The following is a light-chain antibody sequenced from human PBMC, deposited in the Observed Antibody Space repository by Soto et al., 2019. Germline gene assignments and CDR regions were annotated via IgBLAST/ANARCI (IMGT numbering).Light chain of an antibody. CDR2: KAS. J-gene: IGKJ3*01. Sequence: DIQMTQSPSTLSASVGDRVTITCRASQSISSWLAWYQQKPGKAPKLLIYKASSLESGVPSRFSGRGSGTEFTLTISSLQPDDFATYYGQQYNSYSITFGPGTKVDIK. CDR3: QQYNSYSIT. CDR1: QSISSW. V-gene: IGKV1-5*03.